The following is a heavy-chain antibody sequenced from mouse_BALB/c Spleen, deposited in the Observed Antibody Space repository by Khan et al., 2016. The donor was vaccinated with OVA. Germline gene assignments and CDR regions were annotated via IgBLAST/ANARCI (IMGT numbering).Heavy chain of an antibody. Sequence: QVQLKQSGPGLAAPSQSLSITCTISGFSLTTYGVHWVRQPPGKGLEWLVVIWIDGTTNYNSALKSRLTITKDNSQRQVFLKMNSLQTDDTAIYFCARQPYYHYNIMDYWGQGTSVTVSS. CDR2: IWIDGTT. CDR1: GFSLTTYG. J-gene: IGHJ4*01. CDR3: ARQPYYHYNIMDY. D-gene: IGHD2-10*01. V-gene: IGHV2-6-1*01.